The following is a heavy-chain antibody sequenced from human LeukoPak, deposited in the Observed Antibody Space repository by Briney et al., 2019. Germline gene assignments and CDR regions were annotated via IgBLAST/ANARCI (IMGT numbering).Heavy chain of an antibody. CDR3: ASGWNYRFDY. J-gene: IGHJ4*02. V-gene: IGHV3-23*01. Sequence: GGSLRLSCAAAGFTFSSYAMSWVRQLPGKGLEWVSVISASGAITNYADSVKGRFSISRDNAKNTLYLQMNSLRAEDTAVYYCASGWNYRFDYWGQGTLVTVSS. CDR2: ISASGAIT. CDR1: GFTFSSYA. D-gene: IGHD1-7*01.